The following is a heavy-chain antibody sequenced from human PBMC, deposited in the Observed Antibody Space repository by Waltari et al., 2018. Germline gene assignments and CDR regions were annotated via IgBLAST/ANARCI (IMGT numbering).Heavy chain of an antibody. CDR2: IKKDEGEK. Sequence: EVLLVESGGGLVQPGGSLRLSCAAPGFKFGAYWMSWARQAPGKGLEWVANIKKDEGEKYYMDSVKGRFTISRDNAKNSVFLQMNSLTADDTAVYYCARGDRFFDWFLDYWGQGTLLTVSS. CDR3: ARGDRFFDWFLDY. V-gene: IGHV3-7*03. D-gene: IGHD3-9*01. J-gene: IGHJ4*02. CDR1: GFKFGAYW.